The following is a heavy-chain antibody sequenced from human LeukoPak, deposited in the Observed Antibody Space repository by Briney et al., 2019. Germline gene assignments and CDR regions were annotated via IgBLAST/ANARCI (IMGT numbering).Heavy chain of an antibody. CDR2: INPNSGGT. CDR3: ARSITMIVVVIPGY. J-gene: IGHJ4*02. CDR1: GYTFTGYY. Sequence: ASVKVSCKASGYTFTGYYMHWVRQAPGQGLEWVGWINPNSGGTNYAQKFQGRVTMTRDTSISTAYMELSRLRSDDTAVYYCARSITMIVVVIPGYWGQGTLVTVSS. V-gene: IGHV1-2*02. D-gene: IGHD3-22*01.